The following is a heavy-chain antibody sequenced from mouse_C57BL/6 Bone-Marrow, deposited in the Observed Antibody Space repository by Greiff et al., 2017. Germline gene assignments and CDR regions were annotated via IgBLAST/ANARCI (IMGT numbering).Heavy chain of an antibody. V-gene: IGHV1-55*01. CDR2: IYPGIGST. J-gene: IGHJ2*01. CDR3: ARDTPFTTVVQYYFDY. Sequence: QVQLQQPGAELVKPGASVKMSCKASGYTFTRYWLTWVKQRPGQGLEWIGDIYPGIGSTNYNQKFKGKSTLTVDKSSSTAYLQLSSLTSEASAVYDLARDTPFTTVVQYYFDYWGRGTTLTVSS. CDR1: GYTFTRYW. D-gene: IGHD1-1*01.